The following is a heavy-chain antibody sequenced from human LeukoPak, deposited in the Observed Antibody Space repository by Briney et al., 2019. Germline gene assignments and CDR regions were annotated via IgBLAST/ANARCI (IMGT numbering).Heavy chain of an antibody. V-gene: IGHV3-48*03. CDR2: ISTSGSTM. CDR3: ARDNGNKYYFDY. CDR1: GFTFSSYE. D-gene: IGHD2-8*01. J-gene: IGHJ4*02. Sequence: GGSLRLSCAASGFTFSSYEMNWVRQAPGKGLEWVSYISTSGSTMYYADSVKGRFTISRDNAKNSLYLQMNSLRAEDTAVYYCARDNGNKYYFDYWGQGTLVTVSS.